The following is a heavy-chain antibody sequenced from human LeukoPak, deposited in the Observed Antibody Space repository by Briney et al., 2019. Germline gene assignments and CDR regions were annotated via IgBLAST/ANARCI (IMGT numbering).Heavy chain of an antibody. CDR1: GFTFSSHS. CDR2: ISSSSSTI. Sequence: PGGSLRLSCAASGFTFSSHSMNWVRQAPGKGLEWVSYISSSSSTIYYADSVKGRFTISRDNAKNSLYLQMNSLRAEDTAVYYCARDLAYSRLDYWGQGMLVTVSS. V-gene: IGHV3-48*01. D-gene: IGHD5-18*01. J-gene: IGHJ4*02. CDR3: ARDLAYSRLDY.